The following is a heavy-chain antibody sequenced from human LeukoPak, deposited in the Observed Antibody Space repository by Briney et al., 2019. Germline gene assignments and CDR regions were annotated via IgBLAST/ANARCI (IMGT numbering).Heavy chain of an antibody. CDR1: GYSFTSYW. CDR2: IYPGDSDT. Sequence: GESLQISCTGSGYSFTSYWIGWVRPMPGKGLEWMGIIYPGDSDTRYSPSFQGQVTISADKSISTAYLQWSSLKASDTAMYYCARTASNDFWSGYVDYWGQGTLVTVSS. J-gene: IGHJ4*02. D-gene: IGHD3-3*01. CDR3: ARTASNDFWSGYVDY. V-gene: IGHV5-51*01.